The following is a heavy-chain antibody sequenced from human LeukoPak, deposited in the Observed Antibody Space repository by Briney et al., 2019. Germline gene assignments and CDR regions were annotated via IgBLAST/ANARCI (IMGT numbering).Heavy chain of an antibody. D-gene: IGHD3-16*01. Sequence: SSETLSLTCAVYGGSFSGYYWSWIRQPPGKGLEWIGEINHSGSTNYNPSLKSRVTISVDTSKNQVSLRLTSVTAADTAVYYCARGDYYDGGGRNWFDPWGQGTLVTVSS. CDR1: GGSFSGYY. CDR3: ARGDYYDGGGRNWFDP. CDR2: INHSGST. V-gene: IGHV4-34*01. J-gene: IGHJ5*02.